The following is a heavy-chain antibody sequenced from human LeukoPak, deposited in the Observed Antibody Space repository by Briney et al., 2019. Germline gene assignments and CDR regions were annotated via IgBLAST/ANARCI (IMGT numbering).Heavy chain of an antibody. J-gene: IGHJ4*02. CDR3: ARDRTIFGVVIPFDY. V-gene: IGHV3-48*01. Sequence: GGSLRLSCAASGFTFSSYSMNWVRQAPGKGLEWVSYISSSSSTIYYADSVKGRFTISRDNAKNSLYLQMNSLRAEDTAVYYCARDRTIFGVVIPFDYWGQGTLVTVSS. D-gene: IGHD3-3*01. CDR1: GFTFSSYS. CDR2: ISSSSSTI.